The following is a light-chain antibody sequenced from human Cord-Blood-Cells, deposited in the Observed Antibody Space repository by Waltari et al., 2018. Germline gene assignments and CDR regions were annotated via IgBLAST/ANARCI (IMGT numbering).Light chain of an antibody. Sequence: SALPQPASVSGSPGQSIPIPCTGTSSEHGGYTYVSWYQQHPGKAPKLMLYEVNNRPWGVSNRFSGSKSGNTSFMTISGHQAEDEADYCCRSYTSSSTLVFGGGTKLTVL. CDR1: SSEHGGYTY. J-gene: IGLJ2*01. CDR2: EVN. V-gene: IGLV2-14*01. CDR3: RSYTSSSTLV.